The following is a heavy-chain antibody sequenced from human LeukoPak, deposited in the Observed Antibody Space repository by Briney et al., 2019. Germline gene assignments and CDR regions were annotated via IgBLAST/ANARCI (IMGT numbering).Heavy chain of an antibody. D-gene: IGHD3-22*01. Sequence: GGSLRLPCAASGFTFSSYWMSWVRQAPGKGLEWVANIRQDGSDKYYVDSVKGRFTISRDNAKNSLYLQMNSLRAEDTAVYYCARKGVYLSYYDSSGYLFDYWGQGTLVTVSS. CDR3: ARKGVYLSYYDSSGYLFDY. CDR1: GFTFSSYW. V-gene: IGHV3-7*01. CDR2: IRQDGSDK. J-gene: IGHJ4*02.